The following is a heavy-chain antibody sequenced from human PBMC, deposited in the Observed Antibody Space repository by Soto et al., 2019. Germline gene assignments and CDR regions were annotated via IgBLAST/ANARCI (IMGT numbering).Heavy chain of an antibody. J-gene: IGHJ6*02. V-gene: IGHV3-48*03. D-gene: IGHD6-13*01. CDR2: ISSSGSTI. CDR1: GFTFSSYE. Sequence: EVQLVESGGGLVQPGGSLRLSCAASGFTFSSYEMNWVRQAPGKGLEWVSYISSSGSTIYYADSVKGRFTISRDNAKNSLYLQMNSLRAEDTAVYYCARAESWYYYNFGDYYGMDVWGQGTTVTVSS. CDR3: ARAESWYYYNFGDYYGMDV.